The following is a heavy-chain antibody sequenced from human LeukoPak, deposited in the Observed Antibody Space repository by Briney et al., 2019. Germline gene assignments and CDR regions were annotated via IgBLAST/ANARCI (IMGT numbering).Heavy chain of an antibody. D-gene: IGHD3-16*01. CDR3: ARGHDYVWGDHPPSHLDDY. CDR1: GYTFTSYG. V-gene: IGHV1-18*01. CDR2: ISAYNGNT. Sequence: GASVKVSCKASGYTFTSYGISWVRQAPGQGLEWMGWISAYNGNTNYAQKLQGRDTMTTDTSTSTAYMELRSLRSDDTAVYYCARGHDYVWGDHPPSHLDDYWGQGTLVTASS. J-gene: IGHJ4*02.